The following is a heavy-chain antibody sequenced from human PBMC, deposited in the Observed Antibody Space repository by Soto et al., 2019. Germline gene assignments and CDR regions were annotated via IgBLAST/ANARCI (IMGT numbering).Heavy chain of an antibody. CDR3: ARAKSGSYPDY. J-gene: IGHJ4*02. CDR1: GFTFSSYS. Sequence: ESGGGLVKPGGSLRLSCAASGFTFSSYSMNWVRQAPGKGLEWVSSISGSSTYIYYADSVRGRFTISRDNAKHSLSLQMNGLRAEDTAVYYCARAKSGSYPDYWGQGTLVTVSS. CDR2: ISGSSTYI. D-gene: IGHD1-26*01. V-gene: IGHV3-21*01.